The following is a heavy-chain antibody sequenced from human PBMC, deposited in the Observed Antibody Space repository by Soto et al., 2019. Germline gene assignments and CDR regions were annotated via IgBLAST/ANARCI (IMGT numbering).Heavy chain of an antibody. CDR3: ARELNTDPTAYYSFAY. CDR2: VGTANANK. J-gene: IGHJ4*02. V-gene: IGHV1-18*01. Sequence: QVQLVQSGPEVTMPGASVKVSCKTSGYTFTAYGLAWLRQAPVQRPEWLGWVGTANANKNYAEKFQGRVTMTSDRSTTTTYMEMRSMRSDDTAVYYCARELNTDPTAYYSFAYWGQGTLVTVSS. D-gene: IGHD3-9*01. CDR1: GYTFTAYG.